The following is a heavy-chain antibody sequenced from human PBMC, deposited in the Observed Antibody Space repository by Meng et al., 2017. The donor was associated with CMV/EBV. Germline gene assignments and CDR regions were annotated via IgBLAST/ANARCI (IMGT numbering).Heavy chain of an antibody. CDR3: ARGSWDYDFWSGQNGDY. CDR1: GFTLSSYS. CDR2: ISRSSSTI. D-gene: IGHD3-3*01. V-gene: IGHV3-48*04. Sequence: GESLMISRASSGFTLSSYSMNWVRQAPGKGLEWVSYISRSSSTIYYADSVKGRFTISRDNAKNSLYLQMNSLRAEDTAVYYCARGSWDYDFWSGQNGDYWGQGTLVTVSS. J-gene: IGHJ4*02.